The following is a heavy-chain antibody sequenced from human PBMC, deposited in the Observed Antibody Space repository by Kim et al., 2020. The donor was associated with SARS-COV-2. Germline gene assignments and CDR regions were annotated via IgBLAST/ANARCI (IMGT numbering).Heavy chain of an antibody. CDR3: AHRSIAAAGTSWSRFDP. Sequence: SGPTLVNPTQTLTLTCTFSGFSLSTSGVCVGWIRQPPGKALEWLALIYWDDDKRYSPSLKSMLTITKDTSKNPVGLTMTNMDPVDTATYYCAHRSIAAAGTSWSRFDPWGQGTLVTVSS. V-gene: IGHV2-5*02. CDR1: GFSLSTSGVC. CDR2: IYWDDDK. D-gene: IGHD6-13*01. J-gene: IGHJ5*02.